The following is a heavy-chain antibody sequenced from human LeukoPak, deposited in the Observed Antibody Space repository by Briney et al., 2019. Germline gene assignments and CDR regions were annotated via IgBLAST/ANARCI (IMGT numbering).Heavy chain of an antibody. CDR3: ARGMQQLYHFDS. J-gene: IGHJ4*02. V-gene: IGHV4-59*01. D-gene: IGHD6-13*01. CDR1: GGSISSYY. Sequence: SETLSLTCAVSGGSISSYYWSWIRQPPGKGLEWIGYIYYSGSTNYTHSLRSRVTISVDTSKNQFSLKLSSVTAADTAVYYCARGMQQLYHFDSWGRGTLVTVSS. CDR2: IYYSGST.